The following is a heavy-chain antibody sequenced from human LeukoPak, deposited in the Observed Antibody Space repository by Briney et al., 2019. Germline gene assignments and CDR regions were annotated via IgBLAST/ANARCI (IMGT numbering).Heavy chain of an antibody. Sequence: PGGSLRLSCAASGFTFDDYGMSWVRQAPGKGLEWVSGINWNGGSTGYADSVKGRFTISRDNAKNSLYLQMNSLRAEDTAVYYCARDQGYYDDYSNPFDYWGQGTLVTVSS. D-gene: IGHD4-17*01. CDR1: GFTFDDYG. V-gene: IGHV3-20*04. CDR2: INWNGGST. J-gene: IGHJ4*02. CDR3: ARDQGYYDDYSNPFDY.